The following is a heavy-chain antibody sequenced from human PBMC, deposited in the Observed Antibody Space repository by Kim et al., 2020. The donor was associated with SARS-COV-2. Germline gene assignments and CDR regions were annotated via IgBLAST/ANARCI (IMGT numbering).Heavy chain of an antibody. V-gene: IGHV4-59*01. Sequence: LKSRVTISVDTSKNQFSLKLSSVTAADTAVYYCAREWYCSSTSCGNLMDVWGQGTTVTVSS. D-gene: IGHD2-2*01. J-gene: IGHJ6*02. CDR3: AREWYCSSTSCGNLMDV.